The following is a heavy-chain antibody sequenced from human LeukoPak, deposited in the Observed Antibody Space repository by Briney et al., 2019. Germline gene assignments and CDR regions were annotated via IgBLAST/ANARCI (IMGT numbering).Heavy chain of an antibody. CDR2: IYYSGST. CDR1: GGSISSGGYY. Sequence: SQTLSLTCTVSGGSISSGGYYWSWIRQHPGKGLEWIGYIYYSGSTYYNPSLKSRVTISVDTSKSQFSLKLSSVTAADTAVYYCARERDDYVWGSYRYPVFDYWGQGTLVTVSS. D-gene: IGHD3-16*02. CDR3: ARERDDYVWGSYRYPVFDY. J-gene: IGHJ4*02. V-gene: IGHV4-31*03.